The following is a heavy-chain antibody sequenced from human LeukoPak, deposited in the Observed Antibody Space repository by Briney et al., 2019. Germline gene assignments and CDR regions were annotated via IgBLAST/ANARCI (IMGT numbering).Heavy chain of an antibody. Sequence: SVKVSCKASGGTFSSYAISWVRQAPGQGLEWMGGIIPIFGTANYAQKFQGRVTITADESTSTAYMELSSLRSEVTAVYYCARADVCSGGSCYSNHWGQGTLVTVSS. CDR3: ARADVCSGGSCYSNH. CDR2: IIPIFGTA. V-gene: IGHV1-69*01. D-gene: IGHD2-15*01. J-gene: IGHJ5*02. CDR1: GGTFSSYA.